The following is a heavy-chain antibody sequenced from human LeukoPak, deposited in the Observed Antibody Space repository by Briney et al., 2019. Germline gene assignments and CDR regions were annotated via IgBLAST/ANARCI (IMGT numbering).Heavy chain of an antibody. D-gene: IGHD1-26*01. CDR2: ISYSGST. Sequence: SETLSLTCTASGGSIGTSTYYWGWIRQPPGKGLEWIGSISYSGSTYNNPSLKSRVTISVDTSKNQFSLKLSSVTAPDTAVYYCARRVYSGSYNWYFDLWGRGTLVTVSS. V-gene: IGHV4-39*01. CDR3: ARRVYSGSYNWYFDL. CDR1: GGSIGTSTYY. J-gene: IGHJ2*01.